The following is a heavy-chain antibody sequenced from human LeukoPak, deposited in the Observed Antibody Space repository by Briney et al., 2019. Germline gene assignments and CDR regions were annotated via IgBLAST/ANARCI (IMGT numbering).Heavy chain of an antibody. CDR1: GFTFSSYA. Sequence: PGRSLRLSCAASGFTFSSYAMSWVRQAPGKGLEWVSAISGSGGSTYYADSVKGRFTISRDNSKNTLYLQMNSLRAEDTAVYYCAKGISIVVVTATVDYWGQGTLVTVSS. D-gene: IGHD2-21*02. CDR3: AKGISIVVVTATVDY. J-gene: IGHJ4*02. CDR2: ISGSGGST. V-gene: IGHV3-23*01.